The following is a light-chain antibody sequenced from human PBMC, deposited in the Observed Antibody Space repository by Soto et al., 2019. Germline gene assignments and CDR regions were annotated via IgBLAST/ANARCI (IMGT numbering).Light chain of an antibody. CDR3: CSKAGAYNVI. CDR2: GVS. V-gene: IGLV2-11*01. J-gene: IGLJ2*01. CDR1: SSDVGGYNY. Sequence: QSALTQPRSVSGSPGQSVTISCTGTSSDVGGYNYVSWYQQHPGKAPKLMIYGVSKRPSGVPDRFSGSKSANTASLTISGLQAEDEADYYCCSKAGAYNVIFGGGTKVTVL.